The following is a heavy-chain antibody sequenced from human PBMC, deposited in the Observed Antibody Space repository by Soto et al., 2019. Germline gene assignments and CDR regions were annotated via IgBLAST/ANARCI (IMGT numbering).Heavy chain of an antibody. V-gene: IGHV3-43*01. CDR3: VKAWSHSTTWFDY. D-gene: IGHD6-13*01. J-gene: IGHJ4*02. CDR1: GFTFNDYT. Sequence: VGSLRLSCAASGFTFNDYTMHWVRQPPGKGLEWVSLIRWDGGNTSYADSVKGRFTISRGNSKNSLYLQMNSLRTEDTAFYYCVKAWSHSTTWFDYWGQGTLVTVSS. CDR2: IRWDGGNT.